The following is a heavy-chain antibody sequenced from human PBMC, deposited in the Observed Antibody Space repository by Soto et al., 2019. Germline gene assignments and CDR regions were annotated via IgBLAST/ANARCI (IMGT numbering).Heavy chain of an antibody. D-gene: IGHD4-4*01. Sequence: EVQLLESGGGLVQPGGSLRLSCAASGFVFSSYAMTWVRQAPGKGLEWVSSISDTGTGTFHADSVKGRFIISRDNSKNTIYLQMNNLRAEDTAVYYCAKKGSATVSSRVNYWGQGTLVTVSS. J-gene: IGHJ4*02. CDR3: AKKGSATVSSRVNY. CDR1: GFVFSSYA. V-gene: IGHV3-23*01. CDR2: ISDTGTGT.